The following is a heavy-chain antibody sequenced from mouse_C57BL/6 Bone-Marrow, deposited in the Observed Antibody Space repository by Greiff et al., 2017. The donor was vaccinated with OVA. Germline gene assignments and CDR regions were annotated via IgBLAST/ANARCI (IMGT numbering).Heavy chain of an antibody. CDR1: GYSFTSYY. Sequence: VQLQQSGPELVKPGASVKISCKASGYSFTSYYIHWVKQRPGQGLEWIGWIYPGSGNTKYNEKFKGKATLTADTSSSTAYMQLSSRTSEDSAVYYCARRNWDGPGYFDVWGTGTTVTVSS. J-gene: IGHJ1*03. D-gene: IGHD4-1*01. CDR2: IYPGSGNT. CDR3: ARRNWDGPGYFDV. V-gene: IGHV1-66*01.